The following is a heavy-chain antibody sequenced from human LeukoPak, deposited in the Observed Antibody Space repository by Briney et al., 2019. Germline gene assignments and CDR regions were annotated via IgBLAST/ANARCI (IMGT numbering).Heavy chain of an antibody. Sequence: ASVKVSCKASGYYFTSYYLHWVRQAPRKALEWMGWINPNSGDTHYAQKFQGRVTMTSDTSISTAYMELSRLKSDDTAIYYCARQGSGLDYWGQGTLVTVSS. V-gene: IGHV1-2*02. CDR2: INPNSGDT. J-gene: IGHJ4*02. CDR1: GYYFTSYY. CDR3: ARQGSGLDY. D-gene: IGHD3-10*01.